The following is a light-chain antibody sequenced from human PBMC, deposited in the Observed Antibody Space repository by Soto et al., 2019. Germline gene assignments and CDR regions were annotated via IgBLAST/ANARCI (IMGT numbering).Light chain of an antibody. Sequence: DIQMTQSPSSLSASVGDRVTITCRASQSISSWLAWYQQKPGRAPKLLIYDASNLEAGVPSRFRGSGSGTDFTFTISRLQPEDIATYYCQQYDNLPTFGQGTRLEIK. CDR2: DAS. CDR3: QQYDNLPT. V-gene: IGKV1-33*01. J-gene: IGKJ5*01. CDR1: QSISSW.